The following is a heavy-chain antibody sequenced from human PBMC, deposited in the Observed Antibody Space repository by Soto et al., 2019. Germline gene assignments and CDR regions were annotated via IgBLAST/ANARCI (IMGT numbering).Heavy chain of an antibody. CDR2: IYYSGST. D-gene: IGHD3-3*01. V-gene: IGHV4-59*01. CDR1: GGSISSYY. CDR3: AKDFWSPRGLHYFDY. J-gene: IGHJ4*02. Sequence: PSETLSLTCTVSGGSISSYYWSGIRQPPGKGLDWIGYIYYSGSTNYNPSLKSRVTISVDTSKNQFSLKLSSVTAADTAVYYCAKDFWSPRGLHYFDYWGQGTLVTVSS.